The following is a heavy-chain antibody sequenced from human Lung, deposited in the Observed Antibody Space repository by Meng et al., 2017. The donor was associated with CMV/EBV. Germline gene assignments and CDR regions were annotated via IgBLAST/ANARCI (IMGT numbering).Heavy chain of an antibody. Sequence: GESLKISCAASKFTFNNYAMHWVRQSPGKGLEWLAVITYDGTNNYYLDSVKGRFTISRDNSKNMLYLQMSGLKVEDTSVYYCGRDRLTMLGVSVTQSDEHHYGLDFWGQGXTVTVSS. CDR1: KFTFNNYA. D-gene: IGHD3-3*01. V-gene: IGHV3-30*04. J-gene: IGHJ6*02. CDR3: GRDRLTMLGVSVTQSDEHHYGLDF. CDR2: ITYDGTNN.